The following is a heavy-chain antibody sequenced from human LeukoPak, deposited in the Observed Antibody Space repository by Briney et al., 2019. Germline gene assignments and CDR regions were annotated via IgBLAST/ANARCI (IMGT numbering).Heavy chain of an antibody. D-gene: IGHD4-23*01. CDR3: AKMGDYGANSGTLY. Sequence: GGSLRLSCAASGFTFSSYAMSWVRQAPGKGLEWVSVISDSGGSTYYADSVKGRFTISRDNSRSTLYLQMNSLRAEDTAVYYCAKMGDYGANSGTLYWGQGTLVTVSS. V-gene: IGHV3-23*01. J-gene: IGHJ4*02. CDR2: ISDSGGST. CDR1: GFTFSSYA.